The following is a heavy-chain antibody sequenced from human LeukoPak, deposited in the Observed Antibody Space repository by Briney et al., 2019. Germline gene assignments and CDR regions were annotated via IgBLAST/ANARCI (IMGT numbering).Heavy chain of an antibody. CDR3: AREDCSGGSCYSYFDY. J-gene: IGHJ4*02. CDR2: INHSGST. D-gene: IGHD2-15*01. V-gene: IGHV4-34*01. CDR1: GGSFSGYY. Sequence: SETLSLTCAVYGGSFSGYYWSWIRQPPGKGLEWIGEINHSGSTNYNPSLKSRVTISVDTSKNQFSLKLSSVTAADTAVYYCAREDCSGGSCYSYFDYWGQGTLVTVSS.